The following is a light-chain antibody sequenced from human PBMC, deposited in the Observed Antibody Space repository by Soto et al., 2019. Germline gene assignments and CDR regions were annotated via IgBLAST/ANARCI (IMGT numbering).Light chain of an antibody. J-gene: IGKJ2*01. CDR2: GAS. V-gene: IGKV3-20*01. CDR3: QQYGSSLYT. CDR1: QSVSRNS. Sequence: EIVLTQSPGTLSLSPGERATLSCRASQSVSRNSLAWYQQKPGQAPRLLIYGASSRATGIPDRFSGSGSGTDFTLTISRLEPEDFAVFYCQQYGSSLYTFGQGTKLEIK.